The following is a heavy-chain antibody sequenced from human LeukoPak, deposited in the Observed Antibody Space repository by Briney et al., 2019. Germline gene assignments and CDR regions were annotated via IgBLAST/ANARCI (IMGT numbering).Heavy chain of an antibody. CDR1: GYTFTGYY. Sequence: ASVKVSCKASGYTFTGYYMHWVRQAPGQGLEWMGWINPNSGGTNYAQKFQGRVTMTRDTSISTAYMELSRLRSDDTAVYYCARDMVGYSYAFFDYWGQGTLVTVSS. CDR3: ARDMVGYSYAFFDY. D-gene: IGHD5-18*01. V-gene: IGHV1-2*02. J-gene: IGHJ4*02. CDR2: INPNSGGT.